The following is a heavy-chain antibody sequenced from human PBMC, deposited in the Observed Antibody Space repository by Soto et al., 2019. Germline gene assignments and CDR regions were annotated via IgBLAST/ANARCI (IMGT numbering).Heavy chain of an antibody. CDR3: ATEGAKTTWNFDY. J-gene: IGHJ4*02. Sequence: LRLSCVASGFTFGSCGMNWVRQAPGKGLEWVAGVSPHGANTYYADSVRGRFIISRDDSRNTVSLDMNSLRGDDSAVYYCATEGAKTTWNFDYWGQGTVVTVPS. D-gene: IGHD1-1*01. V-gene: IGHV3-23*01. CDR2: VSPHGANT. CDR1: GFTFGSCG.